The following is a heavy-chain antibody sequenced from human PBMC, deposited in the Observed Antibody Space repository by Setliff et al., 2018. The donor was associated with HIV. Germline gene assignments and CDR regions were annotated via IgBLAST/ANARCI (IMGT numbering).Heavy chain of an antibody. CDR2: IDSDESTI. D-gene: IGHD3-10*01. CDR1: GFTFSSYG. J-gene: IGHJ4*02. Sequence: PGGSLRLSCEASGFTFSSYGMHWVRQAPGKGLVWVACIDSDESTIYYADSVKGRFTISRDDAKNSLYLQMNSLRAEDTAVYYCARDRVPIYWGQGMLVTVSS. V-gene: IGHV3-48*04. CDR3: ARDRVPIY.